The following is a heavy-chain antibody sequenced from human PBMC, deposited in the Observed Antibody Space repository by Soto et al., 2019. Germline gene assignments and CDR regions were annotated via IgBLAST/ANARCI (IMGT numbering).Heavy chain of an antibody. J-gene: IGHJ4*02. CDR3: SREVIRAGYSSSTEPGFDY. V-gene: IGHV3-49*04. CDR2: IRSKTYGGTT. CDR1: GFTFGDYA. Sequence: HPGGSLRLSCTASGFTFGDYAMSWVRQAPGKGLEWVGFIRSKTYGGTTEYAASVKGRFAISRDDSKSIAYLQMNSLKTEDTAVYFCSREVIRAGYSSSTEPGFDYWGQGTLVTVSS. D-gene: IGHD6-13*01.